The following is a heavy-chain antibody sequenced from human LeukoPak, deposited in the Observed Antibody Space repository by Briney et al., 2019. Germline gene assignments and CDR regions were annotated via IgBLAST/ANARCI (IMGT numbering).Heavy chain of an antibody. J-gene: IGHJ4*02. CDR2: IYYSGNT. CDR3: ARARTIFGVATIPDYFDY. CDR1: GGSISSSNYY. D-gene: IGHD3-3*01. V-gene: IGHV4-39*01. Sequence: SETLSLTCSVSGGSISSSNYYWGWIRQPPGKGLEWIGSIYYSGNTYYSPSLKSRVTISVDTSKNQFSLKLSSVTAADTAVYYCARARTIFGVATIPDYFDYWGQGTLVTVSS.